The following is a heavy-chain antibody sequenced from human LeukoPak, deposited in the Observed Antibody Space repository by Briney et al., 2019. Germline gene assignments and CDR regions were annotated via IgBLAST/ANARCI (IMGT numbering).Heavy chain of an antibody. V-gene: IGHV4-34*01. CDR2: INHRGDT. Sequence: SETLSLACAVYGGSFSTYYWSWIRQSPGKGLEWIAEINHRGDTNYNPSVKSRVTISVDTSKNQFSLKITSLTAADTAVYYCARGPTISETGYFDYWGQGTLVTVSS. CDR3: ARGPTISETGYFDY. CDR1: GGSFSTYY. J-gene: IGHJ4*03. D-gene: IGHD1-1*01.